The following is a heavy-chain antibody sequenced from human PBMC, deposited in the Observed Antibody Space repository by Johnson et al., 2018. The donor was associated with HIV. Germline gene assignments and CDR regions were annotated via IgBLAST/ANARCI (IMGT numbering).Heavy chain of an antibody. CDR3: ARPVPDYYDSSGYYSAAFDI. V-gene: IGHV3-30-3*01. Sequence: QVQLVESGGGVVQPGRSLRLSCAASGFTFNSYPIHWVRQASGKGLEWVAIISYDGSNKYYADSVKGRFTISRENSKNTLYLQMNSLRAEDTAVYYCARPVPDYYDSSGYYSAAFDIWGQGTMVTVSS. CDR1: GFTFNSYP. CDR2: ISYDGSNK. D-gene: IGHD3-22*01. J-gene: IGHJ3*02.